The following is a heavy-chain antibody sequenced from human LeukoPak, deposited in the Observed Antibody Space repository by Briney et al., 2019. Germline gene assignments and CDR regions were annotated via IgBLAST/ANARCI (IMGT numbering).Heavy chain of an antibody. CDR2: IYYSGST. CDR1: GGSISSYY. Sequence: SETLSLTCTVSGGSISSYYWSWIRQPPGKGLEWIGYIYYSGSTIYNPSLKSRVTISVDTSKNQFSLKLSSVTAADTAVYYCARGYSGYDYFDYWGQGTLVIVSS. V-gene: IGHV4-59*01. D-gene: IGHD5-12*01. CDR3: ARGYSGYDYFDY. J-gene: IGHJ4*02.